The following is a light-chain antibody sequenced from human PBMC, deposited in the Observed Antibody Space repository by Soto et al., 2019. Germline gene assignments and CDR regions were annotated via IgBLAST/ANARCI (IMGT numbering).Light chain of an antibody. V-gene: IGLV2-8*01. J-gene: IGLJ1*01. CDR3: SSYGGSNNYV. Sequence: QSVLTQPPSASGSPGQSVTISCTGTSSDVGGYNFVSWYQHLPGKAPKLMIYEVNKRPSGVPDRFSGSKSGNTASLTVSGLQTEDEADYYCSSYGGSNNYVFGTGTKLTVL. CDR2: EVN. CDR1: SSDVGGYNF.